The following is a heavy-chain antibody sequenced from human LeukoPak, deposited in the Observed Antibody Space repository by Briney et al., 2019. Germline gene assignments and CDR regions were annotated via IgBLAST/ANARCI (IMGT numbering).Heavy chain of an antibody. Sequence: PGGSLRLSCAASGFTFSSYAMSWVRQAPGKGLEWIGEINHSGGSNYNPSLKSRVTISVDTSKKQFSLKLISVTAADTAVYYCARHVDYYYYMDVWGRGTTVTISS. CDR1: GFTFSSYA. J-gene: IGHJ6*03. CDR3: ARHVDYYYYMDV. CDR2: INHSGGS. V-gene: IGHV4-34*01.